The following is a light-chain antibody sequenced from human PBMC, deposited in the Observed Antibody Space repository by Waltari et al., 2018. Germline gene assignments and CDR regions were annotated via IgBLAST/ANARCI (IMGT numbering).Light chain of an antibody. J-gene: IGLJ3*02. V-gene: IGLV2-8*01. CDR1: SRDVGGSNY. Sequence: QSTLTQPPSASGSPGQSVTISCTGSSRDVGGSNYVSWYQQHPGKAPNLMISGFYKRPSGVPDRFSGSKSGNTASLTVSALQAEDQADYFCASYASTRKVFGGGTNLTVL. CDR2: GFY. CDR3: ASYASTRKV.